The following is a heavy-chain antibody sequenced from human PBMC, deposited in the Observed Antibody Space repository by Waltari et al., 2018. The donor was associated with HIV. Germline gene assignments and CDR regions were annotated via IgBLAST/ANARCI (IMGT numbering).Heavy chain of an antibody. V-gene: IGHV3-23*01. J-gene: IGHJ5*02. Sequence: EVQVLESGGGLVQPGGSLRLSCAASGFTFSAYDMGWVRQAPGKGLEWVSAIGRSGATTFYADSVKGRFTISRDNSKNTLYLQMNSLRAEDTAVYYCARGHRETVTTLRFDPWGQGTLVTVSS. CDR2: IGRSGATT. D-gene: IGHD4-17*01. CDR3: ARGHRETVTTLRFDP. CDR1: GFTFSAYD.